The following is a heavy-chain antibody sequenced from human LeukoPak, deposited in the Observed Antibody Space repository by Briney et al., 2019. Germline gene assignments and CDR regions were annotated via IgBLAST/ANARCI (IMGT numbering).Heavy chain of an antibody. CDR3: ARGSYYGSGSYYKGTKRTYYFDY. D-gene: IGHD3-10*01. V-gene: IGHV4-34*01. Sequence: SETLSLTCAVYGGSFSDYYWSWIRQPPGKGLEWIGEINHSGSTNYNPSLKSRVTMSVDTSKNQFSLKLSSVTAADTAVYYCARGSYYGSGSYYKGTKRTYYFDYWGQGTLVTVSS. J-gene: IGHJ4*02. CDR2: INHSGST. CDR1: GGSFSDYY.